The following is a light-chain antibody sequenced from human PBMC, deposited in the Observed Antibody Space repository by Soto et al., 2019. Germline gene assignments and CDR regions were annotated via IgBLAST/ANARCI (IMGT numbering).Light chain of an antibody. J-gene: IGKJ1*01. CDR1: QSISGA. V-gene: IGKV3-15*01. Sequence: EIVMTQSPATLSVSPGGRAALSCRASQSISGALAWYQQKPGQAPRLLIYGASTRATSFPARFSGSGSGTDFTLTISSLQSEDFAVYYCQQYNNWPWTFGQGTKVDIK. CDR3: QQYNNWPWT. CDR2: GAS.